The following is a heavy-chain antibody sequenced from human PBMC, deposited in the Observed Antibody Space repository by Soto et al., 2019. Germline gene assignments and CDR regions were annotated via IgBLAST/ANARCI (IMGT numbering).Heavy chain of an antibody. CDR1: GSTFTYFT. CDR2: ISGDGLST. J-gene: IGHJ3*02. Sequence: GGSLRLSCAGSGSTFTYFTMTWVRQAPGKGLEWVSAISGDGLSTYYAGSVKGRFIISRDNSKTTLYLQMNSLRAEDTAVYYCARRPDAFDIWGRGTMVTVSS. V-gene: IGHV3-23*01. CDR3: ARRPDAFDI.